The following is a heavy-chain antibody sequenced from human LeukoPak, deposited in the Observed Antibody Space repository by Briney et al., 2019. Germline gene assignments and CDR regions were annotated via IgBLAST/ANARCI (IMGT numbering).Heavy chain of an antibody. Sequence: PGGSLRLSCAVSGFSFNNFAMNWVRQPPGKGLEWVASLSGGGTAHYADSVKGRFTISRDISNNTLFLKMNSLRGDDTAVYYCAKDLGRAVNQYALAYFRHWGQGTLVTVSS. CDR2: LSGGGTA. J-gene: IGHJ4*02. CDR1: GFSFNNFA. CDR3: AKDLGRAVNQYALAYFRH. V-gene: IGHV3-23*01. D-gene: IGHD7-27*01.